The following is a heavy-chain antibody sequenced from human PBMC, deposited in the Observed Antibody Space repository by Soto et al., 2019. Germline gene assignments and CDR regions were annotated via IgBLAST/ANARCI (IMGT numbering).Heavy chain of an antibody. J-gene: IGHJ6*03. V-gene: IGHV4-59*01. CDR1: GGSISSYY. CDR3: ASLNSAYDMGYNYYMDV. CDR2: IYYSGST. Sequence: SETLSLTCTVSGGSISSYYGSWLRQPPGKGLEWIGYIYYSGSTNYNPSLKSRVTISVDTSKNQFSLKLSSVTAADTAVYYCASLNSAYDMGYNYYMDVWGKGTAVTISS. D-gene: IGHD5-12*01.